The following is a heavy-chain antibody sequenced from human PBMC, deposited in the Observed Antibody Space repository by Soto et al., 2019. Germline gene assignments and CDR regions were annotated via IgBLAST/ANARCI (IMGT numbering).Heavy chain of an antibody. Sequence: QVQLVESGGGVVQPGRSLRLSCAASGFTFSSYGMHWVRQAPGKGLEWVALVWYDGGNKYYADSVKGRFTISRDNSKITLSLQMNSLRDEDTAVYYCVRAAGYSGNDYVYYYGMDVWGQGTTVTVYS. CDR2: VWYDGGNK. D-gene: IGHD5-12*01. J-gene: IGHJ6*02. V-gene: IGHV3-33*01. CDR1: GFTFSSYG. CDR3: VRAAGYSGNDYVYYYGMDV.